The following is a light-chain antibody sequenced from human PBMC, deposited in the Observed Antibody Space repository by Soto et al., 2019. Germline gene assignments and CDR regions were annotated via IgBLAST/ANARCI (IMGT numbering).Light chain of an antibody. J-gene: IGKJ2*01. CDR3: QQYGDWPPDT. V-gene: IGKV3-15*01. CDR1: QSVSRN. CDR2: DAS. Sequence: EIVMTQSPATLSVSPGERATLSCRASQSVSRNLAWYQQKPGQLPRVLIYDASTRATGVPARFGGSGSGTEFTLTISGLQSEDFAVYYCQQYGDWPPDTFGQGTKVEI.